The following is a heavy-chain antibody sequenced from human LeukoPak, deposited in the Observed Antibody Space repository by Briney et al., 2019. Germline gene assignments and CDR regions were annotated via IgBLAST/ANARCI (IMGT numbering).Heavy chain of an antibody. V-gene: IGHV1-18*01. J-gene: IGHJ6*03. CDR2: ISAYNGNT. D-gene: IGHD2-15*01. Sequence: GASVKVSCKASGYTFTSYGISWVRQAPGQGLEWMGWISAYNGNTNYAQKLQGRVTMTTDTSTSTAYMELRSLRSDDTAVYYCARVFPSGSCSSSYYYYYMDVWGKGTTVTVSS. CDR3: ARVFPSGSCSSSYYYYYMDV. CDR1: GYTFTSYG.